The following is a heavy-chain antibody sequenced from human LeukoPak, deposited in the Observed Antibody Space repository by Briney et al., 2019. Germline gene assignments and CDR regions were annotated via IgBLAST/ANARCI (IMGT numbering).Heavy chain of an antibody. J-gene: IGHJ4*02. CDR3: ARQLIIGVSGNQYYFDY. D-gene: IGHD1-14*01. Sequence: GESLKISCKGAGYSFTNYWIGWVRQMPGKGLEWMGIIYPGDSDTRYSPSFQGQVTISADKSISPDYLQWSSLKASDTAMYYCARQLIIGVSGNQYYFDYWGQGTLVTVSS. V-gene: IGHV5-51*01. CDR1: GYSFTNYW. CDR2: IYPGDSDT.